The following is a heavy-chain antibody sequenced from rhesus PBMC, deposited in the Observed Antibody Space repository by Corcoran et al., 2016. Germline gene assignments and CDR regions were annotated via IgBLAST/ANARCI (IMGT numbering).Heavy chain of an antibody. V-gene: IGHV4-122*02. CDR3: ARGSTVLVVVATDAFDF. J-gene: IGHJ3*01. CDR2: ISYSGST. CDR1: GYSISSGYG. D-gene: IGHD2-21*01. Sequence: QLQLQESGPGLVKPSETLSLTCAVSGYSISSGYGWSWIRQPPGKGLEWIGYISYSGSTSYNPSLKSRVTISRDTSKNQFSLQLSSVTAADTAVYYCARGSTVLVVVATDAFDFWGQGLRVTVSS.